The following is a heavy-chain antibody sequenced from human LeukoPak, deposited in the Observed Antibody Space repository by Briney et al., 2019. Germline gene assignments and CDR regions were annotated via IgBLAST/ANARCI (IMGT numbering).Heavy chain of an antibody. D-gene: IGHD3-22*01. J-gene: IGHJ4*02. CDR2: IWYDGSNK. CDR1: GFTFSSYG. Sequence: PGGSLRLSCAASGFTFSSYGMHWVRQAPGKGLEWGAVIWYDGSNKYYADSVKGRFTISRDNSKNTLYLQMNSLRAEDTAVYYCARDYDSSGYSYYFDYWGQGTLVTVSS. V-gene: IGHV3-33*01. CDR3: ARDYDSSGYSYYFDY.